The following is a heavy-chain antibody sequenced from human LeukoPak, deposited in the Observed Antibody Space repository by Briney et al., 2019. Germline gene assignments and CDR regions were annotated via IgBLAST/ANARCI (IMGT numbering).Heavy chain of an antibody. V-gene: IGHV1-24*01. CDR3: ATVNPTTYYYDSSGYFWFDP. J-gene: IGHJ5*02. D-gene: IGHD3-22*01. Sequence: ASVKVSCKVSGYTLTELSMHWVRQAPGKGLEWMGGFDPEDGETIYAQKFQGRVTMTEDTSTDTAYMELSSLGSEDTAVYYCATVNPTTYYYDSSGYFWFDPWGQGTLVTVSS. CDR1: GYTLTELS. CDR2: FDPEDGET.